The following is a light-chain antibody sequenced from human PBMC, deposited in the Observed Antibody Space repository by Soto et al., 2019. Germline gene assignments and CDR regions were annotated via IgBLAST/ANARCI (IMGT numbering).Light chain of an antibody. CDR1: QSVRSSY. V-gene: IGKV3-20*01. Sequence: EIVLTQSPGTLSLSPGETATLSCRASQSVRSSYLAWYQQKLGQAPRLLIYGVSNKVTGIPDRFSGSGSGTDLTLTIRRLESEDFAVYYCQQYGTSPRTFGQGTKVEIK. CDR2: GVS. J-gene: IGKJ1*01. CDR3: QQYGTSPRT.